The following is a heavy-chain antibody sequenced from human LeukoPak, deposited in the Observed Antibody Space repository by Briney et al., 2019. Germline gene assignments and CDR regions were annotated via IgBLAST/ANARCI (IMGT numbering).Heavy chain of an antibody. CDR2: IYTSGST. CDR3: ARGNKDYDILTGYYYHFDY. D-gene: IGHD3-9*01. CDR1: GGSISSYY. V-gene: IGHV4-4*07. J-gene: IGHJ4*02. Sequence: PETLSLTCTVSGGSISSYYWSWIRQPAGKGLEWIGRIYTSGSTNYNPSLKSRVTMSVDTSKNQFSLKLSSVTAADTAVYYCARGNKDYDILTGYYYHFDYWGQGTLVTVSS.